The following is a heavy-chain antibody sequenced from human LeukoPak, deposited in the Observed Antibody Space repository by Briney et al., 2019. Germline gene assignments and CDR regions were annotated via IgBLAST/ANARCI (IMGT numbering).Heavy chain of an antibody. CDR2: INPNTGAT. D-gene: IGHD6-25*01. V-gene: IGHV1-2*04. CDR1: GYTFTGYY. CDR3: VTLLSNAAFDY. J-gene: IGHJ4*02. Sequence: ASVKVSCKASGYTFTGYYMHWVRQAPGQGLEWMGWINPNTGATNYAQKFQGWVTMTTDTSISTAYMELSRLRSDDTAVYYCVTLLSNAAFDYWGQGTLVTVSS.